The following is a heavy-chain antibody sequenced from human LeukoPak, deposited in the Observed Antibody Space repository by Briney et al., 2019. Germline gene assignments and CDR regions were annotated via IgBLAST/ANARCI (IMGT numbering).Heavy chain of an antibody. CDR3: ARGSTWHDY. CDR1: GYSISSGYY. Sequence: SETLSLTCTVSGYSISSGYYWGWIRQPPGKGLEWIGSIYHSGSTYYNPSLKSRVTISVDTSKDQFSLKLSSVTAADTAVYYCARGSTWHDYWGQGTLVTVSS. V-gene: IGHV4-38-2*02. D-gene: IGHD2/OR15-2a*01. J-gene: IGHJ4*02. CDR2: IYHSGST.